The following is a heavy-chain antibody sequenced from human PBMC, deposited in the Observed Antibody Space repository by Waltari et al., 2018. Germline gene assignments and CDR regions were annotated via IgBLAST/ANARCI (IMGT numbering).Heavy chain of an antibody. CDR3: ATANHLTGWLQLRINRYWFDP. CDR1: GYTLTELS. J-gene: IGHJ5*02. D-gene: IGHD5-12*01. CDR2: FDPEDGET. Sequence: QVQLVQSGAEVKKPGASVKVSCKVSGYTLTELSMPWVRQAPGKGLAWMGGFDPEDGETIYAQKFQGRVTMTEDTSTDTAYMELSSLRSEDTAVYYCATANHLTGWLQLRINRYWFDPWGQGTLVTVSS. V-gene: IGHV1-24*01.